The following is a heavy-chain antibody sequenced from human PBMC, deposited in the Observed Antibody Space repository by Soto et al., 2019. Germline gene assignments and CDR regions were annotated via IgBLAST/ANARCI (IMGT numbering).Heavy chain of an antibody. D-gene: IGHD7-27*01. CDR3: ARDRKKGTGPGDY. J-gene: IGHJ4*02. Sequence: SVKVSCKASGGTFSSYAISWVRQAPGQGLEWMGGIIPIFGTANYAQKFQGRVTITADESTSTAYMELSSLRSEDTAVYYSARDRKKGTGPGDYWGQGTLVTISS. V-gene: IGHV1-69*13. CDR1: GGTFSSYA. CDR2: IIPIFGTA.